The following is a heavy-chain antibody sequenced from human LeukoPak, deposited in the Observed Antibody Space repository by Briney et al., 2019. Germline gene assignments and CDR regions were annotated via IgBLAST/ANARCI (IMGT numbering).Heavy chain of an antibody. CDR3: ARMSGSHLDS. CDR1: GFTFSSNG. CDR2: IWYDGSKK. D-gene: IGHD1-26*01. J-gene: IGHJ4*02. Sequence: PGGSLRLSCVASGFTFSSNGMQWVRQAPGKGLEWVAVIWYDGSKKFYADSVKGRFTISRDNTKNTPYLQMSSLRDEDTAVYYCARMSGSHLDSWGQGTLVTVSS. V-gene: IGHV3-33*01.